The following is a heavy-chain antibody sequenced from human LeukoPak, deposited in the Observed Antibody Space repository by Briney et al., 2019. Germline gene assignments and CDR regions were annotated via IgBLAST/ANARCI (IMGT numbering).Heavy chain of an antibody. V-gene: IGHV1-2*02. Sequence: ASVKVSCKASGYTFTGYYMHWVRQAPGQGLEWVGWINPNSGGTNYAQKFQGRVTMTRDTSISTAYMELSRLRSDDTAVYYCARAWERYYDFWSGPKVDVWGKGTTVTVSS. CDR3: ARAWERYYDFWSGPKVDV. CDR1: GYTFTGYY. D-gene: IGHD3-3*01. J-gene: IGHJ6*04. CDR2: INPNSGGT.